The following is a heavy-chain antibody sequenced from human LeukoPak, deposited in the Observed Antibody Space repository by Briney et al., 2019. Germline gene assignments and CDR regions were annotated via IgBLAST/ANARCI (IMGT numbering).Heavy chain of an antibody. Sequence: GGSLRLSCAASGFTFSTYAMHWVRQAPGKGLEWAALISYDGSNKYYADSVKGRFTISRDNSKNTLYLQMNSLRADDTAIYYCARLLFAVSSWVDYWGQGTLVTVSS. V-gene: IGHV3-30*04. CDR3: ARLLFAVSSWVDY. CDR1: GFTFSTYA. J-gene: IGHJ4*02. CDR2: ISYDGSNK. D-gene: IGHD5/OR15-5a*01.